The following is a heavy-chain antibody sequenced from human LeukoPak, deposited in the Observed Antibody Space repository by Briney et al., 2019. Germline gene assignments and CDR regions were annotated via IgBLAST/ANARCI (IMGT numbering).Heavy chain of an antibody. V-gene: IGHV4-30-2*01. J-gene: IGHJ5*02. CDR1: GGSITSGEYS. CDR3: AREATILRGARGINWFDP. D-gene: IGHD3-10*01. CDR2: IYRSGST. Sequence: SETLSLTCAVSGGSITSGEYSWNWIRQPPGKGLEWIGCIYRSGSTYYNPSLKSRVSISVDRSKNQFSLKLRSVTAADTAVYYCAREATILRGARGINWFDPWGQGTLVTVSS.